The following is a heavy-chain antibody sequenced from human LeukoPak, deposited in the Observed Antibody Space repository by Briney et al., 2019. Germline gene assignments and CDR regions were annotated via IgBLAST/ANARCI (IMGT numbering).Heavy chain of an antibody. V-gene: IGHV1-18*04. D-gene: IGHD2-2*01. J-gene: IGHJ3*02. CDR1: GYTFTSYG. CDR2: ISAYNGNT. CDR3: AREYVVVPAAIGAFDI. Sequence: ASVKVSCKASGYTFTSYGISWVRQAPGQGLEWMGWISAYNGNTNYARKLQGRVTMTTHTSTSTAYMELRSLRSDDTAVYYCAREYVVVPAAIGAFDIWGQGTMVTVSS.